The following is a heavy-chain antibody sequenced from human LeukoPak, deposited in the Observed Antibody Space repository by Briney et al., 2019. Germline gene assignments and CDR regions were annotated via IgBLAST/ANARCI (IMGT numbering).Heavy chain of an antibody. V-gene: IGHV4-59*08. Sequence: SETLSLTCTVSGDSISSYCWSWIRQPPGKGLEWIGYIYYSGSTDYNPSLKSRVTISVDTSKNQFSLKLSSVTAADTAVYYCARHGPLYEYFYYNMDVWGQGTTVTVSS. CDR3: ARHGPLYEYFYYNMDV. CDR2: IYYSGST. CDR1: GDSISSYC. D-gene: IGHD5/OR15-5a*01. J-gene: IGHJ6*02.